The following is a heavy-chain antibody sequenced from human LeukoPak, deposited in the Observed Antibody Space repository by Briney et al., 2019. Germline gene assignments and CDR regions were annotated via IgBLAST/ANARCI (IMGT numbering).Heavy chain of an antibody. CDR1: GGSISSGSYY. CDR3: ARVQSQHVLRFLVWLPDDAFDI. Sequence: SETLSLTCTVSGGSISSGSYYWSWIRQPAGKGLEWIGRIYTSGSTNYNPSLKSRVTISVATSKKQFSLKLSSVTAADTAVYYGARVQSQHVLRFLVWLPDDAFDISGQGTLVTVSS. V-gene: IGHV4-61*02. CDR2: IYTSGST. D-gene: IGHD3-3*01. J-gene: IGHJ3*02.